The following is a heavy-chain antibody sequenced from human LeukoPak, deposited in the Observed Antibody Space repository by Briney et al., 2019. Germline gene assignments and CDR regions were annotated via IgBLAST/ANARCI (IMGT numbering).Heavy chain of an antibody. J-gene: IGHJ4*02. Sequence: ASVKVSCKASGYTFTSYGISWVRQAPGQGLERMGWISAYNGNTNYAQKLQGRVTMTTDTSTSTAYMELRSLRSDDTAVYYCARDRGYYYDSSGYYTLGYWGQGTLVTVSS. CDR3: ARDRGYYYDSSGYYTLGY. CDR2: ISAYNGNT. D-gene: IGHD3-22*01. V-gene: IGHV1-18*01. CDR1: GYTFTSYG.